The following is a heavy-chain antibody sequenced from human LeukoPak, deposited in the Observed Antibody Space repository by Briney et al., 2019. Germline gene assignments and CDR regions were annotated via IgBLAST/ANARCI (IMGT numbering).Heavy chain of an antibody. J-gene: IGHJ4*02. CDR1: GFTFDDYA. Sequence: PGGSLRLSCAASGFTFDDYAMHWVRHVPGKCLEWVSGISWNSGSRGYVDSVKGRFTISRGGNYMFLQVNSLRVEDTALYYCVKDRELELRYHFDYWGQGTLVTVSS. CDR3: VKDRELELRYHFDY. V-gene: IGHV3-9*01. CDR2: ISWNSGSR. D-gene: IGHD1-7*01.